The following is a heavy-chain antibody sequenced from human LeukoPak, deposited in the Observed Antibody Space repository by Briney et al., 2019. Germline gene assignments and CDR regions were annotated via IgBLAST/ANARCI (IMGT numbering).Heavy chain of an antibody. J-gene: IGHJ4*02. V-gene: IGHV1-8*02. Sequence: GASVKVSCKASGYTFTSYYMHWVRQAPGQGLEWMGWMNPNSGNTGYAQKFQGRVTMTRNTSISTAYMELSSLRSEDTAVYYCARADDYSNYGSFDYWGQGTLVTVSS. CDR2: MNPNSGNT. CDR3: ARADDYSNYGSFDY. CDR1: GYTFTSYY. D-gene: IGHD4-11*01.